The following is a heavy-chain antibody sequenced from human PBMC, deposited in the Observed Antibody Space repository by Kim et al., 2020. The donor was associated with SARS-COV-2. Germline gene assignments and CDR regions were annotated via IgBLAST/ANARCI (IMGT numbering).Heavy chain of an antibody. D-gene: IGHD1-26*01. J-gene: IGHJ4*02. CDR3: ARGGVGEIDY. V-gene: IGHV4-59*01. Sequence: SETLSLTCTVSGGSISSYYWSWIRQPPGKGLEWIGYIYYSGSTNYNPSLKSRVTISVETSKNQFSLKLSSVTAADTAVYYCARGGVGEIDYWGQGTLVTVSS. CDR1: GGSISSYY. CDR2: IYYSGST.